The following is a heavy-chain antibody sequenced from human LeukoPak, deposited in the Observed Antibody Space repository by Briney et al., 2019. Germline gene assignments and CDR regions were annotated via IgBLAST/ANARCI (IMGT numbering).Heavy chain of an antibody. CDR2: ITQHGDKT. V-gene: IGHV3-23*01. CDR3: ARDSYGANAD. Sequence: PGGSLRLSCVASGFTFSNYAMRWVRQAPGKGLEWVATITQHGDKTYYADSVKGRFAISRDNSKNTMYLQVDSVRAEDTALCYCARDSYGANADWGQGTLVTVSS. J-gene: IGHJ4*02. D-gene: IGHD4/OR15-4a*01. CDR1: GFTFSNYA.